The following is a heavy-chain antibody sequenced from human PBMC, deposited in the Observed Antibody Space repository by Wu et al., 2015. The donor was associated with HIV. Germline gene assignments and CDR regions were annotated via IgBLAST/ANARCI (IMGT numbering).Heavy chain of an antibody. J-gene: IGHJ6*02. Sequence: RQAPGQGLEWMGWINPNSGGTNYAQKFQGRVTMTRDTSISTAYMELSRLRSDDTAVYYCARVPYYDSSGYQVWGQGTTVTVSS. CDR2: INPNSGGT. CDR3: ARVPYYDSSGYQV. D-gene: IGHD3-22*01. V-gene: IGHV1-2*02.